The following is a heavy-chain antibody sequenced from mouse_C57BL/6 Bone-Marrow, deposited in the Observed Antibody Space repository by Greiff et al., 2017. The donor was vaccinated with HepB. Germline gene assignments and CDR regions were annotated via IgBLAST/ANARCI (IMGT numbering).Heavy chain of an antibody. CDR1: GYSITSGYY. CDR3: ARVDSDYYGSPDY. J-gene: IGHJ2*01. D-gene: IGHD1-1*01. Sequence: EVKLQESGPGLVKPSQSLSLTCSVTGYSITSGYYWNWIRQFPGNKLEWMGYISYDGSNNYNPSLKNRISITRDTSKNQFFLKLNSLTTEDTATYYCARVDSDYYGSPDYWGQGTTLTVSS. CDR2: ISYDGSN. V-gene: IGHV3-6*01.